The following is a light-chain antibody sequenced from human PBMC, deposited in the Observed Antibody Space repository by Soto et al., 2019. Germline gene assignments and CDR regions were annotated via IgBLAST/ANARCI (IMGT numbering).Light chain of an antibody. CDR1: SSNIGAGYD. J-gene: IGLJ2*01. Sequence: QAVVTQPPSVSGAPGQRVIISCTGSSSNIGAGYDVHWYQHLPGTAPKLLIYGNINRPSGVPDRFSVSKSGTSASLAITGLQAEDEADYYCQSHDSSLSGSVFGGGTKLTVL. V-gene: IGLV1-40*01. CDR3: QSHDSSLSGSV. CDR2: GNI.